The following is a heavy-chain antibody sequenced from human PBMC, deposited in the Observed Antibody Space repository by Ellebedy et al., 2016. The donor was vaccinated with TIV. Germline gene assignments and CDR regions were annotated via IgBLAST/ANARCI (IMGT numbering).Heavy chain of an antibody. Sequence: MPSETLSLTCTVSGGSISSYYWSWIRQPPGKGLEWIGYIYYSWSTNYNPSLKSRVTISVDTSKNQFSLKLSSVTAADTAVYYCARGNYDTSFDYWGQGTLVTVSS. D-gene: IGHD3-22*01. CDR2: IYYSWST. V-gene: IGHV4-59*01. J-gene: IGHJ4*02. CDR1: GGSISSYY. CDR3: ARGNYDTSFDY.